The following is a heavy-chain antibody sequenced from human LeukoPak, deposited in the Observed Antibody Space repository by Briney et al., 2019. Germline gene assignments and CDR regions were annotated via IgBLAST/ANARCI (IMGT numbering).Heavy chain of an antibody. Sequence: PGGSLRLSCATFGFTFGPYWMTWVRQAPGKGLEWVANINPDGSETYYLDSVKGRFTIARDNVNNSLYLLMASLRADDTAVYYCGRWGIEAAIDYWGQGTLVTVSS. V-gene: IGHV3-7*01. D-gene: IGHD2-2*01. CDR2: INPDGSET. CDR3: GRWGIEAAIDY. J-gene: IGHJ4*02. CDR1: GFTFGPYW.